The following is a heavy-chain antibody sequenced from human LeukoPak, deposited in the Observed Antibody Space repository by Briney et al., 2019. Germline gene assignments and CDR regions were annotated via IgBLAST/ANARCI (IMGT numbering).Heavy chain of an antibody. CDR1: GFTFSSYW. CDR3: ATSRTFDY. V-gene: IGHV3-7*03. Sequence: PGGSLRLSCAASGFTFSSYWMNWVRQAPGKGLEWVANIKQDGSEIYYVDSVEGRFTISRDNAKNSLYLQMNSLRAEDTAVYYCATSRTFDYWGQGTLVTVSS. D-gene: IGHD1-1*01. CDR2: IKQDGSEI. J-gene: IGHJ4*02.